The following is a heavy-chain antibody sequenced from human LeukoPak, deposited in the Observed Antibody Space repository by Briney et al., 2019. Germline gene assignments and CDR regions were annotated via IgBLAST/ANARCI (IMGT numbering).Heavy chain of an antibody. CDR1: GGSFSGYY. Sequence: SETLSLTCAVYGGSFSGYYWSWVRQPPGKGLEWIGEINHSGSTNYNPTLKSLATISVNTYKNQSSLMLSLMTAADTALYYCAGDDYSNFPSDYWGQGNLVTVSP. CDR3: AGDDYSNFPSDY. J-gene: IGHJ4*02. D-gene: IGHD4-11*01. CDR2: INHSGST. V-gene: IGHV4-34*01.